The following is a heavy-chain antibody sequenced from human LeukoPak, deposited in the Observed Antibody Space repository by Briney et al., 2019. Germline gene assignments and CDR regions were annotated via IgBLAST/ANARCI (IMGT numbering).Heavy chain of an antibody. Sequence: GGSLRLSCAASGFTVSSNYMNWVRQAPGKGLEWVSVIYSGGSTYYADSVKGRFTISRDNSKNTLYLQMNSLRAEDTAVYYCARDSMYYYGSGSSKGNYWGQETLVTVSS. CDR1: GFTVSSNY. D-gene: IGHD3-10*01. CDR2: IYSGGST. J-gene: IGHJ4*02. CDR3: ARDSMYYYGSGSSKGNY. V-gene: IGHV3-66*01.